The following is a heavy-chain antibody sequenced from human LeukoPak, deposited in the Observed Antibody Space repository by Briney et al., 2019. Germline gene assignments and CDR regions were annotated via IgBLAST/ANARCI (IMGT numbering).Heavy chain of an antibody. Sequence: GESLRSSFKGSGYRFTSYWISWGRPMPGKGVGGVGRIDPSESYTNYSPSFQGHVTISADKSISTAYLQWSSLKASDTAMYYCARLGELSPTTVDYWGQGTLVTVSS. J-gene: IGHJ4*02. CDR1: GYRFTSYW. CDR3: ARLGELSPTTVDY. V-gene: IGHV5-10-1*01. D-gene: IGHD3-16*02. CDR2: IDPSESYT.